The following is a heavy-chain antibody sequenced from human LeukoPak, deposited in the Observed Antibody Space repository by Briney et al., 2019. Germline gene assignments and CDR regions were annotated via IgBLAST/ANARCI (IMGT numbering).Heavy chain of an antibody. V-gene: IGHV5-51*01. CDR1: GYSFTSYW. J-gene: IGHJ3*02. Sequence: GESLKISCKGSGYSFTSYWIGWVRQMPGKGLEWMGIIYPGDSDTRYSPSFQGQVTISADKSISTAYLQWSSLKASDTAMYYCARLSGSWQGPLSAFDIWGQGTMVTVSS. CDR3: ARLSGSWQGPLSAFDI. CDR2: IYPGDSDT. D-gene: IGHD6-13*01.